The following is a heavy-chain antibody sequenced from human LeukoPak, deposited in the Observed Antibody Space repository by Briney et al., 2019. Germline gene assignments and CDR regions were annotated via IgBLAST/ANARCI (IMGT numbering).Heavy chain of an antibody. CDR3: ARAGLGATMGIFDY. Sequence: PGRSLRLSCTTSGFTFGDYGFNWVRQAPGKGLVWVSVIYSGGSTYYADSVKGRFTISRDNSKNTLYLQMNSLRAEDTAVYYCARAGLGATMGIFDYWGQGTLVTVSS. D-gene: IGHD1-26*01. CDR2: IYSGGST. CDR1: GFTFGDYG. J-gene: IGHJ4*02. V-gene: IGHV3-66*02.